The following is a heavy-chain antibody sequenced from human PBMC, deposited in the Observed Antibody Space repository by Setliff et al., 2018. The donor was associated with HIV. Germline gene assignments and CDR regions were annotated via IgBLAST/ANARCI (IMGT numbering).Heavy chain of an antibody. V-gene: IGHV4-39*01. Sequence: PSETLSLTCSVSGASFSNSNYYWGWIRQPPGKGLEWIGSVYYSETTYYSPSLKSRVTIYEDTSKNQFSLNVSSVTAADTAVYYCATQAVTTVPNFDYWGQGTQVTVSS. CDR1: GASFSNSNYY. J-gene: IGHJ4*02. CDR3: ATQAVTTVPNFDY. CDR2: VYYSETT. D-gene: IGHD4-4*01.